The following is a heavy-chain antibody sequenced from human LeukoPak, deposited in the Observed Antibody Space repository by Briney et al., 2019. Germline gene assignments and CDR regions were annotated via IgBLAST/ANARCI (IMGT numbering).Heavy chain of an antibody. V-gene: IGHV3-7*01. D-gene: IGHD3-22*01. Sequence: PGGSLRLSCAASGFTFSSYWMSWVRQAPGKGLGWVANIKQDGSEKYYVDSVKGRFTISRDNAKNSLYLQMNSLRAEDTAVYYCARDFRVYDSSGYYAYWGQGTLVTVSS. J-gene: IGHJ4*02. CDR2: IKQDGSEK. CDR1: GFTFSSYW. CDR3: ARDFRVYDSSGYYAY.